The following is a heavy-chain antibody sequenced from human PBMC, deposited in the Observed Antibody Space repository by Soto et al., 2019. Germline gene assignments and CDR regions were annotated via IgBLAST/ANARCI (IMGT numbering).Heavy chain of an antibody. D-gene: IGHD3-3*01. V-gene: IGHV1-8*01. CDR1: GYTFTTYD. J-gene: IGHJ6*02. CDR2: MDPNSGST. CDR3: ASERKLDFCRKCLDV. Sequence: QAQLVQSGAEVRKPGASVKVSCKASGYTFTTYDINWVRQAPGKGLEWLGWMDPNSGSTGYAQNFKVQITMTMTIYRNTAHMELSSLKSEDPDVYYCASERKLDFCRKCLDVWGQGTTVTVAS.